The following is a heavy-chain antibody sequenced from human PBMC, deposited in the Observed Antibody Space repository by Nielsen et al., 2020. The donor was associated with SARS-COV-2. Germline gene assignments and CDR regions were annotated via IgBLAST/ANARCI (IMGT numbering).Heavy chain of an antibody. CDR2: IYSGGNT. J-gene: IGHJ4*02. D-gene: IGHD6-6*01. CDR3: ARGGAGRPIDY. V-gene: IGHV3-66*01. Sequence: VRQAPGKGLEWVSVIYSGGNTYYADSVKGRFTISRDNPKSTVYLQMNSLRAEDTAVYYCARGGAGRPIDYWGQGTLVTVSS.